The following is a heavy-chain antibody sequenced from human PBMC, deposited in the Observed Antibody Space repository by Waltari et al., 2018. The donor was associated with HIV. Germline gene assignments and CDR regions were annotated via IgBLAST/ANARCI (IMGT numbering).Heavy chain of an antibody. CDR2: ISYDGSDE. V-gene: IGHV3-30*01. CDR1: GFLFSTYA. Sequence: QVQLVESGGGVVQPGRSLRLSCAASGFLFSTYAVHCVRQAPGEGLEWVALISYDGSDESYADSVKGRFTISRDNSKNTLYLQMNSLRAGDTAVYYCARAPPYSTRWFYDAFDIWGQGTMVTVSS. D-gene: IGHD6-13*01. CDR3: ARAPPYSTRWFYDAFDI. J-gene: IGHJ3*02.